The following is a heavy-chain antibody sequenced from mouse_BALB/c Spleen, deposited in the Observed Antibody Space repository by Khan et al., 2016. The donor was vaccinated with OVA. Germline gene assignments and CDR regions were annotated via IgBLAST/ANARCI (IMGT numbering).Heavy chain of an antibody. Sequence: QIQLVQSGPELKKPGETVKISCKASGYTLTDYGMNWVKQAPGKGLKWMGWINTYTGEATYADDFKGRFAFSLETSANTAYLQINNLKTEDTATYFCSRSNGSEWFAYWGQGTLVTVSA. CDR3: SRSNGSEWFAY. J-gene: IGHJ3*01. CDR1: GYTLTDYG. CDR2: INTYTGEA. V-gene: IGHV9-3-1*01. D-gene: IGHD1-1*02.